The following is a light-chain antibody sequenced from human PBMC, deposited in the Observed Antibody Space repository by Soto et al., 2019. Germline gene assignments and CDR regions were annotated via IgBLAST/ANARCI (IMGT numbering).Light chain of an antibody. CDR3: QQTYSELVYT. Sequence: DIKMTQAPSSLSASVGDRVTLTCRSSQSIFNYLNWYQQKPGKAPEVLIYAVSSLQIGVPSRFAGSGSGTDFTLTITDLRPEDSATYYCQQTYSELVYTFGRGTKLEIK. J-gene: IGKJ2*01. V-gene: IGKV1-39*01. CDR2: AVS. CDR1: QSIFNY.